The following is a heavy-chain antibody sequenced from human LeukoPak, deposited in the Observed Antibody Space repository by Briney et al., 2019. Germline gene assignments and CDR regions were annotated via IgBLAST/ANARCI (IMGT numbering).Heavy chain of an antibody. CDR3: ATGSGSSGYYFGKYYFDY. V-gene: IGHV4-4*07. D-gene: IGHD3-22*01. CDR1: GGSISSYY. J-gene: IGHJ4*02. Sequence: KSSETLSLTCTVSGGSISSYYWSWIRQPAGKGLEWIGRIYTSGSTNYNPSLKSRVTTSVDTSKHQFSLKLSSVTAADTAVYYCATGSGSSGYYFGKYYFDYWGQGTLVTVSS. CDR2: IYTSGST.